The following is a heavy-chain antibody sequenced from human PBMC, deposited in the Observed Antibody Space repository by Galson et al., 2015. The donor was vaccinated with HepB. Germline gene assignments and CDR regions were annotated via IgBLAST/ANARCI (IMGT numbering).Heavy chain of an antibody. V-gene: IGHV4-30-4*01. J-gene: IGHJ3*02. D-gene: IGHD2-2*01. CDR1: GGSISSGDYY. CDR3: AREDIVVVPAARNDAFDI. Sequence: LSLTCTVSGGSISSGDYYWSWIRQPPGKGLEWIGYIYYSGSTYYNPSLKSRVTISVDTSKNQFSLKLSSVTAADTAVYYCAREDIVVVPAARNDAFDIWGQGTMVTVSS. CDR2: IYYSGST.